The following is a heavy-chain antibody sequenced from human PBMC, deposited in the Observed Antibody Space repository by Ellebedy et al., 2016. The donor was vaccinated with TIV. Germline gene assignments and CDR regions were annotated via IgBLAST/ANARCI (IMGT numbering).Heavy chain of an antibody. V-gene: IGHV1-46*01. Sequence: ASVKVSCKASGYSFISYYIHWVRQAPGQGLEYMAKINPNSGSVTYAQKFQGRVTMIRDTSTSTVYMELSSLKSEDTAVYYCARGPLGSTEMITFYFDHWGQGTLVTVSS. CDR3: ARGPLGSTEMITFYFDH. J-gene: IGHJ4*02. D-gene: IGHD3-16*01. CDR2: INPNSGSV. CDR1: GYSFISYY.